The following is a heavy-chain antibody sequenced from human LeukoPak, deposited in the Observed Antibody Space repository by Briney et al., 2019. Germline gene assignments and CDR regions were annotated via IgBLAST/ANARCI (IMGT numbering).Heavy chain of an antibody. J-gene: IGHJ3*02. Sequence: SQTLSLTCAISGDSVSSNSAAWNWIRQSPSRGLEWLGRTYYRSKWYNDYAVSVKSRITINPDTSKNQFSLQLNSVTPEDTAVYYCARERDNSGWSQGGYDAFDIWGQGTMVTVSS. V-gene: IGHV6-1*01. CDR2: TYYRSKWYN. CDR1: GDSVSSNSAA. D-gene: IGHD6-19*01. CDR3: ARERDNSGWSQGGYDAFDI.